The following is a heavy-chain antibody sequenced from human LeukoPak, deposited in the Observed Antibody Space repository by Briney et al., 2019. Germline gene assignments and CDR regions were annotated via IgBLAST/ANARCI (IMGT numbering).Heavy chain of an antibody. V-gene: IGHV7-4-1*02. D-gene: IGHD3-22*01. CDR3: ARLSNDYDSSGYHIDH. Sequence: ASVKVSCKASGYTFTSYAMNWVRQAPGQGLEWMGRINTNTGNPTYAQGFTGRFVFSLDTSVSTAYLQISSLKAEDTAVYYCARLSNDYDSSGYHIDHWGQGTLVTVSS. J-gene: IGHJ4*02. CDR1: GYTFTSYA. CDR2: INTNTGNP.